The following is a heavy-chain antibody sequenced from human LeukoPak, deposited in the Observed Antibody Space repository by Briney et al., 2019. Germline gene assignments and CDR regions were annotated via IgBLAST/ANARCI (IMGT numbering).Heavy chain of an antibody. CDR3: ASGRLVGAPDY. V-gene: IGHV3-74*01. CDR1: RFTLSSYW. Sequence: GGSLRLSCAASRFTLSSYWMHWVRQAPGKGLVWVSRINTDGSSTNYADSVKGRFTISRDNAMNTLYLQMNNLRAEDTAVYYCASGRLVGAPDYWCQGTLVTVSS. J-gene: IGHJ4*02. D-gene: IGHD1-26*01. CDR2: INTDGSST.